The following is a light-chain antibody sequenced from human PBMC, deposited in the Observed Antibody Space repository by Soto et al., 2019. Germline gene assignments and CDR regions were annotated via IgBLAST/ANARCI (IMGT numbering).Light chain of an antibody. CDR1: SSDVGGLNY. CDR3: SSYTSSSTPLYV. Sequence: QSALTQPASVSGSPGQSITISCTGTSSDVGGLNYVSWYQQHPGKAPKLMIYDVTNRPSGVSNRFSGSKSGNTASLTISVLQAEDEADYYCSSYTSSSTPLYVFGTGTKVTVL. V-gene: IGLV2-14*01. CDR2: DVT. J-gene: IGLJ1*01.